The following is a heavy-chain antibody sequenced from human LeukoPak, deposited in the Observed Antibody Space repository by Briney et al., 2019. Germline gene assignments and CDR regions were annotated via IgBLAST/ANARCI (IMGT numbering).Heavy chain of an antibody. J-gene: IGHJ4*02. CDR3: AKGMSATSGYLELEY. Sequence: PGGSLRLSCAASGFTFSSYAMSWVSQSPGKGLEWVSAISGSGGNTYSADSVKGRCTISRDNSKKTLYLQMNSLRAEDTAVYYCAKGMSATSGYLELEYWGQGTLVIVSS. V-gene: IGHV3-23*01. CDR1: GFTFSSYA. CDR2: ISGSGGNT. D-gene: IGHD3-22*01.